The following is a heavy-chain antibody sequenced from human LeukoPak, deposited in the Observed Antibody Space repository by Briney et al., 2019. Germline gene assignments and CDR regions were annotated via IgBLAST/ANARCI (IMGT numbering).Heavy chain of an antibody. D-gene: IGHD3-3*01. J-gene: IGHJ6*03. V-gene: IGHV4-61*02. CDR1: GGSISSGSYF. CDR2: IYASGST. Sequence: PSETLSLTCTVSGGSISSGSYFWSWIRQPAGKGLEWIGRIYASGSTNYNPSLKSRVTISVDTSKNQFSLKLSSVTAADTAVYYCARLSQFGVLRFSYYMDIWGKGTTVTVSS. CDR3: ARLSQFGVLRFSYYMDI.